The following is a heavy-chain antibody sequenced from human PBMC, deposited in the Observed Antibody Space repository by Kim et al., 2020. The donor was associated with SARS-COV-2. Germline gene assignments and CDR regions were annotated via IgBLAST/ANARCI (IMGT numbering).Heavy chain of an antibody. V-gene: IGHV3-53*01. Sequence: GGSLRLSCAASGFTVYNNYMNWVRQAPGKGLEWVSVIYRGGETYYADSVKGRFTISRDDSKNTLFLHMSSLRADDTALYYCAKSGMAMAGQGVAFDIWGRGTMVTVTS. CDR1: GFTVYNNY. CDR3: AKSGMAMAGQGVAFDI. D-gene: IGHD6-19*01. J-gene: IGHJ3*02. CDR2: IYRGGET.